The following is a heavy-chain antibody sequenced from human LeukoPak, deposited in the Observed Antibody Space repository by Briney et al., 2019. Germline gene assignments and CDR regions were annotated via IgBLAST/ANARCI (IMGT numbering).Heavy chain of an antibody. D-gene: IGHD6-19*01. Sequence: GGSLRLSCAASGFTFSSYAMHWVRQAPGKGLEWVAVISYDGSNKYYADSVKGRFTISRDNSKNTLYLQMNSLRAKDTAVYYCARAYSSGWYPIGYWGQGTLVTVSS. V-gene: IGHV3-30-3*01. CDR3: ARAYSSGWYPIGY. CDR1: GFTFSSYA. J-gene: IGHJ4*02. CDR2: ISYDGSNK.